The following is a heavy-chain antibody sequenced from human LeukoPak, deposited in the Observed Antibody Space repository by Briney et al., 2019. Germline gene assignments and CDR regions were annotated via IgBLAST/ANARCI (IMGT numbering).Heavy chain of an antibody. V-gene: IGHV1-18*01. D-gene: IGHD3-9*01. Sequence: ASVKVSCKASGYTFTSYGISWVRQAPGQGLEWMGWISAYNGNTNYAQKLQGRVTMTTDTSTSTAYMELRSLRSDDTAVYYCARAPRREYYDILTGYYIEGSVRVAFDIWGQGTMVTVSS. CDR3: ARAPRREYYDILTGYYIEGSVRVAFDI. CDR1: GYTFTSYG. CDR2: ISAYNGNT. J-gene: IGHJ3*02.